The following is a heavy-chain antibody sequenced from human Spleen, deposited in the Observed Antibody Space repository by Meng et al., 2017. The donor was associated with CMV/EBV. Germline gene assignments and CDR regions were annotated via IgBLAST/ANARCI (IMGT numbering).Heavy chain of an antibody. D-gene: IGHD2-15*01. CDR1: GGSFSDYQ. J-gene: IGHJ4*02. CDR2: INHRVST. Sequence: SETLSLTCVVSGGSFSDYQWSWIRQTPGKGLEWIGEINHRVSTNYNPSLKSRLTISLDASKNQFSLKLASVTAADTAVYYCARVSPLHSGVWSSRVRWLHYWGQGTLVTVSS. CDR3: ARVSPLHSGVWSSRVRWLHY. V-gene: IGHV4-34*01.